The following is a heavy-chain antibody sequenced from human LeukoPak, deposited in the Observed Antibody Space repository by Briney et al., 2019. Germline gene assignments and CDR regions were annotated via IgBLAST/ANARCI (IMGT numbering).Heavy chain of an antibody. V-gene: IGHV3-30*02. CDR1: GFTFSSYG. D-gene: IGHD6-6*01. Sequence: GGSLRLSCAASGFTFSSYGMHWVRQVPGKGLEWVAFIRYDGSNKYYADSVKGRFTISRDNSKNTLYLQMNSLRAEDTAVYYCAKDLGIAARPQAVDYWGQGTLVTVSS. CDR3: AKDLGIAARPQAVDY. CDR2: IRYDGSNK. J-gene: IGHJ4*02.